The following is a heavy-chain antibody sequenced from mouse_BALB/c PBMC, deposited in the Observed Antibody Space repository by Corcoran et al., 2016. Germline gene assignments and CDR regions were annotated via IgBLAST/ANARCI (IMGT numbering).Heavy chain of an antibody. D-gene: IGHD2-14*01. CDR2: IYPGSGNT. CDR3: ARGKVRPYYYAMDY. J-gene: IGHJ4*01. CDR1: GYTFTDYY. Sequence: QIQLKQSGPELVKPGASVKISCKASGYTFTDYYINWVTQKPGQGLEWIGWIYPGSGNTKYNEKFKGKATLTVDTSSSTAYMQLSSLTSEDTAVYFCARGKVRPYYYAMDYWGQGTSVTVSS. V-gene: IGHV1-84*02.